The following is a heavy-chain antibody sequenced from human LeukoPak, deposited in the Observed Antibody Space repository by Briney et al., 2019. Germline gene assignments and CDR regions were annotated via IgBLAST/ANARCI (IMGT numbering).Heavy chain of an antibody. Sequence: PGRSLRLSFAASGSTLRSYAMHWVPQTPGKGLERVAVISSDGGNKYYADSVKGRFTVSRDNSKKTLYLQMNSLRAEDTAVYYCARDTYGDYGYFDYWGQGTLVTVSS. D-gene: IGHD4-17*01. CDR1: GSTLRSYA. CDR2: ISSDGGNK. V-gene: IGHV3-30*11. J-gene: IGHJ4*02. CDR3: ARDTYGDYGYFDY.